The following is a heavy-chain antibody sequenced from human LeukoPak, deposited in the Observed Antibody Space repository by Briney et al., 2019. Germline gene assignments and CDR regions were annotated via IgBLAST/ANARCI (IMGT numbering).Heavy chain of an antibody. D-gene: IGHD1-14*01. CDR2: TYYRSKWYN. CDR1: GDSVSSNNAA. V-gene: IGHV6-1*01. J-gene: IGHJ4*02. CDR3: ARDTGVGPRVAHFDY. Sequence: SQTLSLTCAISGDSVSSNNAAWHWIRQSPSRGLEWLGSTYYRSKWYNDYAVSVKSRITINPDTSKNQFSLQLNSVTPEDTAMYYCARDTGVGPRVAHFDYWGQGTLVTVSS.